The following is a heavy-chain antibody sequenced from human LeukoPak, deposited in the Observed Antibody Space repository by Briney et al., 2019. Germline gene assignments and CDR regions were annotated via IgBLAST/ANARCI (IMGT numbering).Heavy chain of an antibody. D-gene: IGHD1-1*01. Sequence: ASVKVSRKASGYTFTDYYIHWVRQAPGQGLGWMGWINPNSGGTNYAQKFQGRVTMTRDTSISTAYMELSRLRSDDTAVYYCARGRSTTGTFFIYWGQGTLVTVSS. CDR3: ARGRSTTGTFFIY. V-gene: IGHV1-2*02. CDR1: GYTFTDYY. CDR2: INPNSGGT. J-gene: IGHJ4*02.